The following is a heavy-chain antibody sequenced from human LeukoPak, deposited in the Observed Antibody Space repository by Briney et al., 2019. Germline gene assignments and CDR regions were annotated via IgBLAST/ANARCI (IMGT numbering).Heavy chain of an antibody. CDR3: ARDSTWQLDY. CDR1: GFTFSTHW. J-gene: IGHJ4*02. D-gene: IGHD5-12*01. V-gene: IGHV3-7*03. CDR2: IKEEGSVK. Sequence: GGSLRLSCTASGFTFSTHWMTWVRQPPGKGLEWVANIKEEGSVKYYVDSVKGRFTISRDNTKNALYLQMNSLRADDTAVYFCARDSTWQLDYWGQGTLITVSS.